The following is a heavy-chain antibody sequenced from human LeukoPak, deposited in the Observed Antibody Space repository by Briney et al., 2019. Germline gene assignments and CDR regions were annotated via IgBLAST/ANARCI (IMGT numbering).Heavy chain of an antibody. Sequence: ASVKVSCKASGYTFTSYDVNWVRQATGQGLEWMGWMNPNSGNTGYAQKFQGRVTISRNTSITTAYMELSGLTSEDTAVYYCASYSGYAQWGQGALVTVSS. V-gene: IGHV1-8*03. CDR1: GYTFTSYD. CDR2: MNPNSGNT. J-gene: IGHJ4*02. CDR3: ASYSGYAQ. D-gene: IGHD5-12*01.